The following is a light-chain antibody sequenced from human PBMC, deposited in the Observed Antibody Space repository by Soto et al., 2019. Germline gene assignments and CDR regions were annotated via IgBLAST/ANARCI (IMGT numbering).Light chain of an antibody. CDR3: QQYYSYSYT. CDR1: QSISNC. V-gene: IGKV1-5*01. CDR2: DAS. Sequence: DIQMTQSPSTLSASVGDRVTITCRASQSISNCLAWYQQKPGKAPKLLIYDASSWEDGVPSRFSGRGSGTEFTLTISGLQPDDFATYYCQQYYSYSYTFGQGTKLEIK. J-gene: IGKJ2*01.